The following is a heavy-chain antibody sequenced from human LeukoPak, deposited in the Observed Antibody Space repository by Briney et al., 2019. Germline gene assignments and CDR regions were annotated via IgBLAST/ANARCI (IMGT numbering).Heavy chain of an antibody. D-gene: IGHD3-22*01. CDR3: ARRYYELIYYYYGMDV. V-gene: IGHV4-34*01. Sequence: SETLSLTCAVYGGTFSGYYWSWIRQPPGKGLEWIGEINHSGSTNYNPSLKSRVTISVDTSKNQFSLKLSSVTAADTAVYYCARRYYELIYYYYGMDVWGKGTTVTVSS. CDR1: GGTFSGYY. CDR2: INHSGST. J-gene: IGHJ6*04.